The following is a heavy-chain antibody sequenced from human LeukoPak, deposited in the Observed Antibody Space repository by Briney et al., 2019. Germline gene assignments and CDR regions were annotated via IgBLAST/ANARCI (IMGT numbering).Heavy chain of an antibody. D-gene: IGHD6-13*01. Sequence: ASVKVSCKASGYSFTGYYMHWVRQAPGQGLEWMGRINPNSGGTNYAQKFQGRVTMTRDTSNSTIYMELSRLRSDDTAVYYCAREIVAGGSDYWGQGTLVTVSS. CDR1: GYSFTGYY. CDR3: AREIVAGGSDY. CDR2: INPNSGGT. V-gene: IGHV1-2*06. J-gene: IGHJ4*02.